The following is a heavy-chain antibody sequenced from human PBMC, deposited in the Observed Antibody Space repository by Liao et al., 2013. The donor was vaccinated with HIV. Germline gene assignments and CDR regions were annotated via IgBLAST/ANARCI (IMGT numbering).Heavy chain of an antibody. CDR2: IYTSGST. D-gene: IGHD2-2*01. J-gene: IGHJ3*02. CDR1: GGSISSYY. Sequence: QVQLQESGPGLVKPSETLSLTCTVSGGSISSYYWSWIRQPAGKGLEWIGRIYTSGSTNYNPSLKSRVTMSVDTSKKQFSLKLSSVTAADTAVYYCARDAQLRYFDAFDIWGQGTMVTVSS. CDR3: ARDAQLRYFDAFDI. V-gene: IGHV4-4*07.